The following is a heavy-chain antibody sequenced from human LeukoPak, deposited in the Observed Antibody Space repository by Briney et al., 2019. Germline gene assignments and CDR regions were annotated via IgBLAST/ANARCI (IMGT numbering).Heavy chain of an antibody. V-gene: IGHV4-34*01. D-gene: IGHD5-12*01. Sequence: SETLSLTCAVYGGSYSGYYWSWIRQPPGKGLEWIGEINHSGSTNYNPSLKSQVAISVDTSKNQFSLKLSSVTAADTAVYYCARGLRRWLRDPFDYWGQGILATVSS. CDR2: INHSGST. J-gene: IGHJ4*02. CDR3: ARGLRRWLRDPFDY. CDR1: GGSYSGYY.